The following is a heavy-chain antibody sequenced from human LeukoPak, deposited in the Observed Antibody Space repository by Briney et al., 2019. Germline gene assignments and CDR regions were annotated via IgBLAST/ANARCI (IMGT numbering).Heavy chain of an antibody. V-gene: IGHV4-31*03. CDR2: IYYSGST. J-gene: IGHJ3*02. D-gene: IGHD1-14*01. Sequence: SETLSLTCTVSGGAISSGGYYWSWIRQHPGKGLEWIGYIYYSGSTYYNPSLKSRVTISVDTSKNQFSLMLSSVTAADTAVYYCASQERGIDAFDIWGQGTMVTVSS. CDR1: GGAISSGGYY. CDR3: ASQERGIDAFDI.